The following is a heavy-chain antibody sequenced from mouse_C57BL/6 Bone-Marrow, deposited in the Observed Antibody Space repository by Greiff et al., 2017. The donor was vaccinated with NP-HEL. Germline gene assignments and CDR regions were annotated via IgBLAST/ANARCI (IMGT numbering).Heavy chain of an antibody. CDR3: ARWGLLRRYFDV. Sequence: EVKLVESGGGLVKPGGSLKLSCAASGFTFSDYGMHWVRQAPEKGLEWVAYISSGSSTIYYADTVKGRFPISRDNAKNTLFLQMTSLRSEDTAMYYCARWGLLRRYFDVWGTGTTVTVSS. CDR2: ISSGSSTI. J-gene: IGHJ1*03. CDR1: GFTFSDYG. V-gene: IGHV5-17*01. D-gene: IGHD1-1*01.